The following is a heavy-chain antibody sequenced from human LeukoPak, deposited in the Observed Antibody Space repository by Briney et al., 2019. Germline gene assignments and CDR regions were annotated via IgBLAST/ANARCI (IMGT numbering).Heavy chain of an antibody. V-gene: IGHV1-18*01. CDR1: GYTFVRHG. Sequence: ASVKVSCKASGYTFVRHGVNWVRQAPGQGLEWMGWISAYDTKTHYAERLQGRVTMTRDISASTVYMELRSLTSDDTAVYYCARASLSPGPMFSDYWGQGTLVTVSS. CDR3: ARASLSPGPMFSDY. D-gene: IGHD3-10*02. J-gene: IGHJ4*02. CDR2: ISAYDTKT.